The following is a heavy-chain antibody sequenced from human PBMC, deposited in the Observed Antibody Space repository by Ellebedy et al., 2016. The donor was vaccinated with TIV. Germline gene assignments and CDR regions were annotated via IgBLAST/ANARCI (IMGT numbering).Heavy chain of an antibody. Sequence: GESLKIPCAVSGFTFSSYAMNWVRQAPGKGLEWVSSIGSGGGSPHYADSVKGRFTISTDDSRTTLFLQMNSLRADDTAVYYCAGYRGEAVAGNWFDPWGQGTLVTVSS. CDR2: IGSGGGSP. D-gene: IGHD6-19*01. CDR1: GFTFSSYA. J-gene: IGHJ5*02. CDR3: AGYRGEAVAGNWFDP. V-gene: IGHV3-23*01.